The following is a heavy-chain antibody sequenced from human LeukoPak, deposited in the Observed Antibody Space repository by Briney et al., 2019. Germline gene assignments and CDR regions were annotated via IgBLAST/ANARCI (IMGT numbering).Heavy chain of an antibody. CDR1: GFTFTTYA. CDR3: ARAVRFLDRFDP. Sequence: GGSLRLSCAASGFTFTTYAMNWVRQAPGKGLEWVSSISSSSSYIYYADSVKGRFTISRDNAKNSLYLQMNSLRAEDTAVYYCARAVRFLDRFDPWGQGTLVTVSS. CDR2: ISSSSSYI. J-gene: IGHJ5*02. D-gene: IGHD3-3*01. V-gene: IGHV3-21*01.